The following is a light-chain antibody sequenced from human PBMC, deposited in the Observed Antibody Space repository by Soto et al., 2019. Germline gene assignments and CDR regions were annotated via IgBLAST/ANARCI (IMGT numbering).Light chain of an antibody. Sequence: QSALTQPRSVSGSPGQPVTISCTGTSSDVGGYNYVSWYQQHPGKAPKLMISDVSKRPSGVPDRFSGSKSGNTASLSISGLQADDEADYYCCSYAGSSYVFGTGTKVTVL. CDR3: CSYAGSSYV. CDR2: DVS. J-gene: IGLJ1*01. V-gene: IGLV2-11*01. CDR1: SSDVGGYNY.